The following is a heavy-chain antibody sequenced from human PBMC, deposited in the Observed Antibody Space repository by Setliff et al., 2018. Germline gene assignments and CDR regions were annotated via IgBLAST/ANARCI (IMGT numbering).Heavy chain of an antibody. Sequence: GASVKVSCKASGGTFSSYAISWVRQAPGQGLEWMGRIIPIFTTANYAQKFQGRVTITADESTSTAYMELSSLKSEETAVYYCARSPFPVDTVMVTTFDSWGQGTLVTV. V-gene: IGHV1-69*13. CDR1: GGTFSSYA. CDR2: IIPIFTTA. D-gene: IGHD5-18*01. J-gene: IGHJ4*02. CDR3: ARSPFPVDTVMVTTFDS.